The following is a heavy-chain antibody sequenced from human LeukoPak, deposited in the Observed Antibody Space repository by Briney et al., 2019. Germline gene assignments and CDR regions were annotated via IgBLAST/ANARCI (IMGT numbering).Heavy chain of an antibody. Sequence: XGXEWLGRTYYRSKLYNDYAVSVKSRITINPDTSKNQFSLQLNSVTPEDTAVYYCARSTYGYDYWGQGTLVTVSS. V-gene: IGHV6-1*01. D-gene: IGHD5-18*01. CDR2: TYYRSKLYN. J-gene: IGHJ4*02. CDR3: ARSTYGYDY.